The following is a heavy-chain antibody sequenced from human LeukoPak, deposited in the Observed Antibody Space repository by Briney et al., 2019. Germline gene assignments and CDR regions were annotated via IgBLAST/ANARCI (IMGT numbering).Heavy chain of an antibody. CDR3: ARDLGEGGAFDI. J-gene: IGHJ3*02. Sequence: SVKVSCKASGGTLSSYAISWVRQAPGQGLEWMGGILPFFGTANYAQKFQDRVTITADESTSTANMELSSLRSEDTAMYFCARDLGEGGAFDIWGQGTMVTVSS. CDR2: ILPFFGTA. CDR1: GGTLSSYA. D-gene: IGHD3-16*01. V-gene: IGHV1-69*13.